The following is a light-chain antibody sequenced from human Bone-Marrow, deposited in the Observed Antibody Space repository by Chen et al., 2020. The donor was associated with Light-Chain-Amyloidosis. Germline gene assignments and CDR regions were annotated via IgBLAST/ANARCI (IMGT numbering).Light chain of an antibody. V-gene: IGLV3-21*02. CDR2: DDR. Sequence: SYVQTPPSSVSVAPGQTATIACGGNNIGTTSVHWYQQTPGQAPLLVVYDDRDRPSGIPERLSGSNSGNTATLTISRVEAGDEADYYCQVWDRSSDRPVFGGGTKLTVL. J-gene: IGLJ3*02. CDR1: NIGTTS. CDR3: QVWDRSSDRPV.